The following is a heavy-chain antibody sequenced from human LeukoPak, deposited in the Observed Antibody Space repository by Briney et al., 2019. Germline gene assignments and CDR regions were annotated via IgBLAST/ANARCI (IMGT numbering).Heavy chain of an antibody. V-gene: IGHV4-34*01. CDR1: GGSFSGYY. J-gene: IGHJ4*02. D-gene: IGHD3-9*01. CDR2: INHSGST. CDR3: ARGLNNQDLTGYYSPFDY. Sequence: PSETLSLTCAVYGGSFSGYYWSWIRQPPGKGLEWIGEINHSGSTNYNPSLKSRVTISVDTSKNQFSLKLSSVTAADTAVYYCARGLNNQDLTGYYSPFDYWGQGTLVTVSS.